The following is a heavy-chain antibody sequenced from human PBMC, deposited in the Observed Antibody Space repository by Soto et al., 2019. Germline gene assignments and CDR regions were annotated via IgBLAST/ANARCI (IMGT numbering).Heavy chain of an antibody. D-gene: IGHD5-12*01. CDR1: GYTFTSYA. J-gene: IGHJ4*02. CDR2: INAGNGNT. Sequence: SVKVSCKASGYTFTSYAIHWVRQAPGQRLEWMGWINAGNGNTKYSQKFQGRVIITRDTSAGTAYMELRSLRSEDTAVYYCATPIVAFYWGQGTLVTVSS. CDR3: ATPIVAFY. V-gene: IGHV1-3*01.